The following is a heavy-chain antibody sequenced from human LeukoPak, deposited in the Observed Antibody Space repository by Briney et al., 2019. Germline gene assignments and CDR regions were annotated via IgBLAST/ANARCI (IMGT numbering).Heavy chain of an antibody. D-gene: IGHD2-8*02. CDR2: IYYTVTT. J-gene: IGHJ4*02. CDR1: SASIRNDY. Sequence: SVTLSLTCTVYSASIRNDYFSWLRQSPGKGLEWIGYIYYTVTTNYNPSLKSRVTISIDTSKNQFSLKLTSVTAADTAIYYCARPKTTGGFDSWGQGTLVTVSS. V-gene: IGHV4-59*01. CDR3: ARPKTTGGFDS.